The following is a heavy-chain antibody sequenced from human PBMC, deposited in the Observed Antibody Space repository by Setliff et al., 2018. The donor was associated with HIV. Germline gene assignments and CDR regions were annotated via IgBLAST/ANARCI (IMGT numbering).Heavy chain of an antibody. CDR1: GYSLTSYS. CDR2: INSNTGNP. J-gene: IGHJ4*02. V-gene: IGHV7-4-1*02. CDR3: ARDWYAVAGTGFDY. Sequence: ASVKVSCKASGYSLTSYSINWVRQAPGQGLEWMGFINSNTGNPTYAHGFTGRFVFSVDGPVNTAYLQISSLKAEDTAIYYCARDWYAVAGTGFDYWGQGTLVTVSS. D-gene: IGHD6-19*01.